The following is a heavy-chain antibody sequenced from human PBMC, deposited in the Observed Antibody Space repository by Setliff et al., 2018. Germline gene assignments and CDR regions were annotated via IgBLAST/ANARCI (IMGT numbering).Heavy chain of an antibody. Sequence: PSETLSLTCTVSGGSVSPYFWSWIRQPPGKGLQWIGYIYHNGNTNFNPSLKSRVNMSIDTSKNQFALKLSSVTAADTAVYYCRYWSGYYNNDYWGQGTLVTVSS. CDR2: IYHNGNT. V-gene: IGHV4-59*02. J-gene: IGHJ4*02. CDR1: GGSVSPYF. D-gene: IGHD3-3*01. CDR3: RYWSGYYNNDY.